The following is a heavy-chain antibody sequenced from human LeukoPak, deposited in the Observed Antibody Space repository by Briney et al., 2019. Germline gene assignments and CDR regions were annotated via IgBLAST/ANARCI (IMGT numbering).Heavy chain of an antibody. J-gene: IGHJ4*02. CDR1: GFIFYSYA. CDR3: TRGPGYDYVWGSYRADY. D-gene: IGHD3-16*02. Sequence: GGSLRLSCAASGFIFYSYAMHWVRQAPGRGLEYVSAITSSGGSTFYADSVKGRFTISRDNSKNTLYLQMGSLRADDMAVYYCTRGPGYDYVWGSYRADYWGQGTLVTVSS. CDR2: ITSSGGST. V-gene: IGHV3-64*02.